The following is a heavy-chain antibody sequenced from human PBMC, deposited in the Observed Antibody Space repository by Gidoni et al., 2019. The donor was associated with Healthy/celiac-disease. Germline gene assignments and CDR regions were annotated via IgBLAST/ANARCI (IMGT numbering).Heavy chain of an antibody. CDR3: ARGIAAAGTRFRAWFDP. D-gene: IGHD6-13*01. CDR1: GGSFSGYY. Sequence: QVQLQQWGAGLLKPSETLSLTCAVYGGSFSGYYWSWIRQPPGKGLEWIGEINHSGSTNYNPSLKSRVTISVDTSKNQFSLKLSSVTAADTAVYYCARGIAAAGTRFRAWFDPWGQGTLVTVSS. J-gene: IGHJ5*02. V-gene: IGHV4-34*01. CDR2: INHSGST.